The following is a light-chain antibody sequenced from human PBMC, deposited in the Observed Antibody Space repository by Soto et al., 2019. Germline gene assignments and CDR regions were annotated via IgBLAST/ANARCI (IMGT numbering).Light chain of an antibody. CDR1: HGVSSGY. CDR3: QQYGYPSWT. CDR2: GAS. J-gene: IGKJ1*01. Sequence: IVLTQSPGTLSLSPGERATLSCRASHGVSSGYLAWYQQKPGQAPRLLIYGASSRATGIPDRFSGSGSGTDFTLTISRLEPEDSAVYYCQQYGYPSWTFGQGTKVEIK. V-gene: IGKV3-20*01.